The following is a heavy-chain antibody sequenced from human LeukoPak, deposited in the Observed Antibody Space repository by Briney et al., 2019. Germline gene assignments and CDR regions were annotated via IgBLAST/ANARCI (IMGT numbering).Heavy chain of an antibody. D-gene: IGHD3-3*01. J-gene: IGHJ4*02. CDR2: ISGSGGST. Sequence: GGSLRLSCAASGFTFSSYAMSWVRQAPGKGLEWVSAISGSGGSTYYADSVKGRFTISRDNSKDTLYLQMNSLRAEDTAVYYCAKGEGHYDFWSGYDWGQGTLVTVSS. CDR1: GFTFSSYA. V-gene: IGHV3-23*01. CDR3: AKGEGHYDFWSGYD.